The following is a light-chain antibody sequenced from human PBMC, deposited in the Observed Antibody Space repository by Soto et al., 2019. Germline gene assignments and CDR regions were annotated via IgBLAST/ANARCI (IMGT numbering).Light chain of an antibody. Sequence: EIVLTQSPGTLSLSPGERATLSCRASQSVSNNYLAWYQQKPGQAPRLLIYGASTRATGIPAKFSGSGSGTDFTLTISRLEPGDFAVYYCQQRSNWPPITFGQGTRLEIK. V-gene: IGKV3D-20*02. CDR2: GAS. J-gene: IGKJ5*01. CDR3: QQRSNWPPIT. CDR1: QSVSNNY.